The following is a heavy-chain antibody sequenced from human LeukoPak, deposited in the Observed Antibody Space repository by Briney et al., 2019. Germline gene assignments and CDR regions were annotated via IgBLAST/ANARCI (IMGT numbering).Heavy chain of an antibody. CDR2: IKTKTDGGTT. CDR1: GFTFSNAC. V-gene: IGHV3-15*01. J-gene: IGHJ4*02. CDR3: TTGTWIQLWLADY. D-gene: IGHD5-18*01. Sequence: GGSLRLSCAASGFTFSNACMSWVRQAPGKGLEWVGHIKTKTDGGTTDYAAPVKGRFAISRDDSKNTLYLQMNSLKTEDTALYYCTTGTWIQLWLADYWGQGTLVTVSS.